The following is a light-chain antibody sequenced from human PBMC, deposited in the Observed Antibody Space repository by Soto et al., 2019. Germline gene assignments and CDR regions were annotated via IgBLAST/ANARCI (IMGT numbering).Light chain of an antibody. J-gene: IGKJ2*01. CDR3: QQYGSSPYT. CDR1: QSVSSSS. Sequence: EIVLTQSPGTLSLSPGERATLSCRASQSVSSSSLAWYQQKPGQAPRLLFYGPSSRATGIPDRFSGSGSGTDFTLTISRLEREDFSLFYCQQYGSSPYTFGQGTKLEIK. CDR2: GPS. V-gene: IGKV3-20*01.